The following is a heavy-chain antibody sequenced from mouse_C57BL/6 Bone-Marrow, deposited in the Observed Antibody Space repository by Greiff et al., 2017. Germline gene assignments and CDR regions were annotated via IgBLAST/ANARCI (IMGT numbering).Heavy chain of an antibody. CDR2: IDPSDSYT. Sequence: QVQLQQPGAELVMPGASVKLSCKASGYTFTSYWMHWVKQRPGQGLEWIGEIDPSDSYTNYNQKFKGKSTLTVDKSSSTAYMQLSSLTSEDSAVXYCARFDGYYPFAYWGQGTLVTVSA. CDR3: ARFDGYYPFAY. CDR1: GYTFTSYW. J-gene: IGHJ3*01. V-gene: IGHV1-69*01. D-gene: IGHD2-3*01.